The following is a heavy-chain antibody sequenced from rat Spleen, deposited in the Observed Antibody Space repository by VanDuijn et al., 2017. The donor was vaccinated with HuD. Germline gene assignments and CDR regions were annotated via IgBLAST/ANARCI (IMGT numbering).Heavy chain of an antibody. CDR3: ARDNDYFDY. Sequence: EVQLVESGGGLVQPGRSLKLSCAASGFTFSNYGMAWVRQAPTKGLEWVATISYDGSSTYYRDSVKGRFTISRDNAKSTLYLQMDSLRSEETATYYCARDNDYFDYWGQGVMVTVSS. V-gene: IGHV5-29*01. D-gene: IGHD1-10*01. CDR2: ISYDGSST. J-gene: IGHJ2*01. CDR1: GFTFSNYG.